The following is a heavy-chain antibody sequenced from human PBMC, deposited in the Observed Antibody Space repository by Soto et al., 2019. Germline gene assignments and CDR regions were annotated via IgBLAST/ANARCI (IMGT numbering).Heavy chain of an antibody. J-gene: IGHJ3*02. CDR2: IYYSGST. CDR3: ARVPKLPRIGAFDI. CDR1: GGSISSGGCY. Sequence: SETLSLSGTVCGGSISSGGCYWSWIRQHPGKGLEWIGYIYYSGSTNYNPSLKSRVTISVDTSKNQFSLKLSSVTAADTAVYYCARVPKLPRIGAFDIWGQGTMVTVSS. V-gene: IGHV4-61*08. D-gene: IGHD3-10*01.